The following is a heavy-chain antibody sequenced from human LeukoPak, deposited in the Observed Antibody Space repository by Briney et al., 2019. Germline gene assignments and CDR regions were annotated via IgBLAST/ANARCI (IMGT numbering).Heavy chain of an antibody. V-gene: IGHV4-59*01. D-gene: IGHD6-6*01. CDR3: ASMYSSSPNFDY. CDR1: GGSISSYY. CDR2: IYYSGST. J-gene: IGHJ4*02. Sequence: PSETLSLTCTVSGGSISSYYWSWLRQPPGKGLEWIGYIYYSGSTNYNPSLKSRVTISVDTSKNQFSLKLSSVTAADTAVYYYASMYSSSPNFDYWGQGTLVTVSS.